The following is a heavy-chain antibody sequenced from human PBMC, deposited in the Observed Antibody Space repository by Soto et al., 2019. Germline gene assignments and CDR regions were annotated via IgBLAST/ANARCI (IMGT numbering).Heavy chain of an antibody. Sequence: QVQLQESGPGLVKPSETLSLTCIISGGSISDFYWSWMRQPPGKGLEWIGYIYSSGSTNYNPSLKSRGTISLDTSKNQFSLKLSSVTAADTAVYYCVREGFYYGMDVWGQGTTVTVSS. V-gene: IGHV4-59*01. J-gene: IGHJ6*02. CDR2: IYSSGST. CDR1: GGSISDFY. CDR3: VREGFYYGMDV.